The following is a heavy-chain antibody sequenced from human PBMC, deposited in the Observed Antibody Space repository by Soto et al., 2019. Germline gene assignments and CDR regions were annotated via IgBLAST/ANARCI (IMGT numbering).Heavy chain of an antibody. CDR2: IYWDDDK. CDR1: GFSLSTSAVG. Sequence: ITLKESGPTLVKPTQTLTLTCTFSGFSLSTSAVGVGWIRQPPGKALEWLALIYWDDDKRYSPSLKSRLTITKDTYKNQVVLTITNMDPVDTSTYYCRLVYYNSGRWDAWGQGTLVNVSS. V-gene: IGHV2-5*02. CDR3: RLVYYNSGRWDA. D-gene: IGHD3-10*01. J-gene: IGHJ5*02.